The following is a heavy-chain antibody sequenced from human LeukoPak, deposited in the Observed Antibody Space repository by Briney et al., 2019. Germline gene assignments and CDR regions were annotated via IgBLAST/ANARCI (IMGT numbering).Heavy chain of an antibody. CDR3: ARVGYYYGSGSYYISDAHLDY. Sequence: PGGSLRLSCAASGFTFSSYEMNWVRQAPGKGLEWVSYISSSGSTIYYADSVKGRFNISRDNAKNSVYVQMNSQRAEDTAVYYCARVGYYYGSGSYYISDAHLDYWGQGTLVTVSS. CDR2: ISSSGSTI. CDR1: GFTFSSYE. D-gene: IGHD3-10*01. V-gene: IGHV3-48*03. J-gene: IGHJ4*02.